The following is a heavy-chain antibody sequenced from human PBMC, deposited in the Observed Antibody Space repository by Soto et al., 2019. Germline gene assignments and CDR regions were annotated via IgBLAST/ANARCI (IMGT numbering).Heavy chain of an antibody. J-gene: IGHJ4*02. Sequence: GGSLRLSCVASGFAFSSFGMHWVRQAPGKGLEWVAIIWYDGSDKYYGDSVKGRFTISRDNSKNTLFLQMNSLRAEDTAVYHCAFGNLSYYFDYWGQGXPVTVSS. CDR1: GFAFSSFG. V-gene: IGHV3-33*01. CDR2: IWYDGSDK. CDR3: AFGNLSYYFDY. D-gene: IGHD3-16*01.